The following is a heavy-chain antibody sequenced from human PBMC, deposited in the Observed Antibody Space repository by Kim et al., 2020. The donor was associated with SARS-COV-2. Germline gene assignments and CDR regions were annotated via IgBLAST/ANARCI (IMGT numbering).Heavy chain of an antibody. CDR3: ARDRALITGTAGWFDP. J-gene: IGHJ5*02. Sequence: DSRRGRFTITGDNSKNTLYLQMNSLRAEDTGVYYCARDRALITGTAGWFDPWGQGTLVTVSS. D-gene: IGHD1-7*01. V-gene: IGHV3-30*01.